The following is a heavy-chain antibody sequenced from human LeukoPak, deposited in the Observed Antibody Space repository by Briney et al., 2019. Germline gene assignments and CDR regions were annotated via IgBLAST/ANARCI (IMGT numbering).Heavy chain of an antibody. CDR2: INASCGNK. CDR3: AKPISGGLAVSADWFGP. V-gene: IGHV3-23*01. J-gene: IGHJ5*02. CDR1: GFAFNFYA. Sequence: PGGSLRLFCAASGFAFNFYAMTWVRQAPGKRLQGVSPINASCGNKYYAESVRGRFTISRDNSKDTLYLQLNSLPAEETAIYYCAKPISGGLAVSADWFGPWGQGTLVAVSS. D-gene: IGHD6-19*01.